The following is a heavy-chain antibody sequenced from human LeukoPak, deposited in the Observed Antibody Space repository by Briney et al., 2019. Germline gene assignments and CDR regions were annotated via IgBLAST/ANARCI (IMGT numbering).Heavy chain of an antibody. V-gene: IGHV4-31*03. CDR2: IYYSGST. CDR3: ARVMRADPDAFDI. CDR1: GGSISSGGYY. Sequence: SQTLSLTCTVSGGSISSGGYYWSWIRQHPGKGLEWIGYIYYSGSTYYNPSLKSRVTISIDTSKKQFSLKLSSVTAADTAVYYCARVMRADPDAFDIWGQGTLVTVSS. D-gene: IGHD3-16*01. J-gene: IGHJ4*02.